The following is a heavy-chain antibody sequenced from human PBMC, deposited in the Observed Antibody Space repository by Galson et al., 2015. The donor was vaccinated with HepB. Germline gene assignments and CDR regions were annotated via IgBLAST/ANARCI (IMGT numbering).Heavy chain of an antibody. Sequence: SVKVSCKASGGTFSSYAISWVRQAPGQGLEWMGGIITIFGTANYAQKFQGRVTITADESTSTAYMELSSLRSEDTAVYYCARVGTGYCSGTSCYRGHYYYYMDVWGKGTTVTVSS. CDR3: ARVGTGYCSGTSCYRGHYYYYMDV. J-gene: IGHJ6*03. V-gene: IGHV1-69*13. D-gene: IGHD2-2*01. CDR2: IITIFGTA. CDR1: GGTFSSYA.